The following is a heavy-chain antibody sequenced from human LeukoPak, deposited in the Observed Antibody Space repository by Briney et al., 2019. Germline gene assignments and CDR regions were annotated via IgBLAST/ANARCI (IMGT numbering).Heavy chain of an antibody. Sequence: SETLSLTCTVSGYSISSGYYWGWIRQPPGKGLEWIGSIYHSGSTYYNPSLKSRVTISVDTSKNQFSLKLSSVTAADTAVYYCALAYCGGDCYSAFLAFDIWGQGTMVTVSS. CDR2: IYHSGST. CDR3: ALAYCGGDCYSAFLAFDI. D-gene: IGHD2-21*02. V-gene: IGHV4-38-2*02. J-gene: IGHJ3*02. CDR1: GYSISSGYY.